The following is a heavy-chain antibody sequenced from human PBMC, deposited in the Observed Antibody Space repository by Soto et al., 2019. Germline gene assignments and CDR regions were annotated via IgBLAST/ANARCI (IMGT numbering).Heavy chain of an antibody. CDR3: ASSVATTFDY. CDR2: ISYDGSNK. CDR1: GSSFSTYA. V-gene: IGHV3-30-3*01. J-gene: IGHJ4*02. Sequence: QVQLVESGGGVVQPGRSLRLSCVASGSSFSTYAVHWVRQAPGKGLEWVAVISYDGSNKNYADSVKGRFTISRDNSKNTLYLQMNNLRAEDTVVYYCASSVATTFDYWGQGTLVTVSS. D-gene: IGHD5-12*01.